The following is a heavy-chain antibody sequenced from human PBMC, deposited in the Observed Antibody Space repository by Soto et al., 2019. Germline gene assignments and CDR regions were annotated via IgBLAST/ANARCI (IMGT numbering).Heavy chain of an antibody. V-gene: IGHV4-4*02. Sequence: SETLSLTCGVSGGTVASSHWWSWLRHSPGGGLEWVGNVYHTGDTNHTPSLQSRLTISVNKSNNQSPLRLNSLTAADTAVFFCAREIVTAGENNYFDSWGPGTLVTVSS. CDR3: AREIVTAGENNYFDS. D-gene: IGHD2-21*02. J-gene: IGHJ5*01. CDR2: VYHTGDT. CDR1: GGTVASSHW.